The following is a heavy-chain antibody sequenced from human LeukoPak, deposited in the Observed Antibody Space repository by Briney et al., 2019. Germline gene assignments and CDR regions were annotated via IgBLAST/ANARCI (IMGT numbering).Heavy chain of an antibody. CDR2: IYPGDSDT. V-gene: IGHV5-51*01. D-gene: IGHD2-21*02. Sequence: GESLKISCKGSGYSFTSYWIGWVRPLPGKGLEWMGIIYPGDSDTRYGPSFQGQVTISADKSISTAYLQWSSLKASDTAMYYCARPRCGGDCFDAFDIWGQGTMVTVSS. CDR3: ARPRCGGDCFDAFDI. J-gene: IGHJ3*02. CDR1: GYSFTSYW.